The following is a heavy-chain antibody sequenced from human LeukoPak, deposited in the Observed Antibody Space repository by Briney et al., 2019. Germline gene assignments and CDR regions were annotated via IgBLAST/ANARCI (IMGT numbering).Heavy chain of an antibody. CDR3: ARGDYGSGSPDY. CDR2: ISSSSSYI. V-gene: IGHV3-21*01. Sequence: GGSLRLSCAASGFTFSSYSMNWVRQAPGKGLEWVSSISSSSSYIYYADSVKGRFTISRDNAKNSLYLQMNSLRAEDTAVYYCARGDYGSGSPDYWGQGTLVTVSS. J-gene: IGHJ4*02. CDR1: GFTFSSYS. D-gene: IGHD3-10*01.